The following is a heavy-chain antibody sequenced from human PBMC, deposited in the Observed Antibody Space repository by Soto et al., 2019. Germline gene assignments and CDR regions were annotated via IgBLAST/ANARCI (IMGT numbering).Heavy chain of an antibody. V-gene: IGHV3-33*01. J-gene: IGHJ4*02. CDR2: IWYDGSNK. CDR3: ATFEYSSSSSGN. D-gene: IGHD6-6*01. Sequence: QVQLVESGGGVVQPGRSLRLSCAASGFTFSSYGMHWVRQAPGKGLEWVAVIWYDGSNKYYADSVKGRFTISRENSKNTLYLQMNSLRAEDTAVYYCATFEYSSSSSGNWGQGTLVTVSS. CDR1: GFTFSSYG.